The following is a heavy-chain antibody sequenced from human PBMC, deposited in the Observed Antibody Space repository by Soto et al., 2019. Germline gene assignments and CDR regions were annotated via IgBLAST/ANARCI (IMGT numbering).Heavy chain of an antibody. J-gene: IGHJ4*02. CDR2: IYWNDDK. CDR3: ARAYYDFWSRLLRFDY. CDR1: GFSLSTSGVG. D-gene: IGHD3-3*01. Sequence: SGPTLVNPTQTLTLPCTFSGFSLSTSGVGVGWIRQPPGKALEWLALIYWNDDKRYSPSLKSRLTITKDTSKNQVVLTMTNMDPVDTATYYCARAYYDFWSRLLRFDYWGQGTLVTVSS. V-gene: IGHV2-5*01.